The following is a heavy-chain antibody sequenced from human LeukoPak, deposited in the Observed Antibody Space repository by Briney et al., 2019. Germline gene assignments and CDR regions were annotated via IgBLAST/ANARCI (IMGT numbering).Heavy chain of an antibody. J-gene: IGHJ4*02. D-gene: IGHD6-13*01. V-gene: IGHV4-59*01. Sequence: NSSETLSLPCTVSGGSISSYYWSWIRQPPGKGLEWIGYIYYSGSTNYNPSLKSRVTISVDTSKNQFSLKLSSVTAADTAVYYCARDFSAAGAFDYWGQGTLVTVSS. CDR1: GGSISSYY. CDR2: IYYSGST. CDR3: ARDFSAAGAFDY.